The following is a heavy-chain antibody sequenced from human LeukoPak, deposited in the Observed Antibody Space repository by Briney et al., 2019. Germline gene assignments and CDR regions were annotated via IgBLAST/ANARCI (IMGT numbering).Heavy chain of an antibody. D-gene: IGHD6-13*01. J-gene: IGHJ3*02. Sequence: SSETLSLTCTVSGGSISSSSYYWGWIRQPPGKGLEWIGSIYYSGSTYYNPSLKSRVTISVDTSKNQFSLKLSSVTAADTAVYYCARQSSSWYLNAFDTWGQGTMVTVSS. CDR2: IYYSGST. V-gene: IGHV4-39*01. CDR1: GGSISSSSYY. CDR3: ARQSSSWYLNAFDT.